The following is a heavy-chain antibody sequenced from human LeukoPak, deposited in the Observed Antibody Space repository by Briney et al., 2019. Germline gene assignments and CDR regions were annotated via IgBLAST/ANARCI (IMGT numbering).Heavy chain of an antibody. J-gene: IGHJ6*03. CDR1: GGSISSYY. D-gene: IGHD2-2*02. CDR2: IYTSGST. V-gene: IGHV4-4*07. CDR3: ARELPAAISYYMDV. Sequence: PSETLSLTCTVSGGSISSYYWSWIRQPAGKGLEWIGRIYTSGSTNYNPSLKSRVTMSVDTSKNQFSLKLSSVTAADTAVYDCARELPAAISYYMDVWGKGTTVTVSS.